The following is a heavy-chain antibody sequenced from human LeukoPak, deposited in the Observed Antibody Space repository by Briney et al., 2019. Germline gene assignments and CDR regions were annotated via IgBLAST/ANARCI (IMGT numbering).Heavy chain of an antibody. CDR2: ISWNSGSI. V-gene: IGHV3-9*01. CDR1: GFTFDDYA. Sequence: PGRSLRLSCAASGFTFDDYAMHCVRQAPGKGLEWVSGISWNSGSIGYADSVKGRFTISRDNAKNSLYLQMNSLRAEDTALYYCAKDTASGSGTHVDYWGQGTLVTVSS. J-gene: IGHJ4*02. CDR3: AKDTASGSGTHVDY. D-gene: IGHD3-10*01.